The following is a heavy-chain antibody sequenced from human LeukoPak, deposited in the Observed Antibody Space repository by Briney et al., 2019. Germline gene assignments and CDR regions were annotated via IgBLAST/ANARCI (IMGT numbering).Heavy chain of an antibody. V-gene: IGHV3-23*01. D-gene: IGHD3-3*01. Sequence: PGGSLRLSCVASGFAFPTYAMMWVRQVPGKGLEWVSSIRVSDGARFYADSVKGRFTISRDNSKNTLYLQMNSLRAEDTAVYYCARDPYYDFWSGYSDERSGRYYYYMDVWGKGTTVTVSS. J-gene: IGHJ6*03. CDR2: IRVSDGAR. CDR3: ARDPYYDFWSGYSDERSGRYYYYMDV. CDR1: GFAFPTYA.